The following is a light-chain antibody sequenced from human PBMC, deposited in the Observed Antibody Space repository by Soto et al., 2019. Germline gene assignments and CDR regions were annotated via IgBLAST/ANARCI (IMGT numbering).Light chain of an antibody. CDR2: LNSDGRH. CDR1: SGHSTYA. CDR3: QTRGPGGDVV. J-gene: IGLJ2*01. V-gene: IGLV4-69*01. Sequence: QSVLTQSPSASASLGASVKLTCTLSSGHSTYAIAWHQQQPEKGPRYLMKLNSDGRHSKGDGIPDRFSGTSSGAERYLTISSLQSEDEAGYYCQTRGPGGDVVFGGGPQLTGL.